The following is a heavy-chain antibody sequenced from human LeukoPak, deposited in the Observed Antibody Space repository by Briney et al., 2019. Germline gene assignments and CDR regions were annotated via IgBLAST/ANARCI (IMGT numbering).Heavy chain of an antibody. CDR3: AIMHGYYDGSGYWVQ. D-gene: IGHD3-22*01. V-gene: IGHV3-23*01. Sequence: GSLRLSCAASGFTFGSYGMSWVRQAPGKGLEWVSFITPNADRTSYADSVEGRFTIPRDNPRNALYMQMNSLRDEDTALYYCAIMHGYYDGSGYWVQWGQGTLVTVSS. CDR1: GFTFGSYG. CDR2: ITPNADRT. J-gene: IGHJ1*01.